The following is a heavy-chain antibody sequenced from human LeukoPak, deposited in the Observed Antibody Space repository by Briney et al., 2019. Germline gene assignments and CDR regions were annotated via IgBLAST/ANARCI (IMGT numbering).Heavy chain of an antibody. Sequence: KPSETLSLTCAVYGGSFSGYYWSWIRQPPGKGLEWIGEINHSGSTNYNPSIKSRVTISVDTSKNQFSLKLSSVTAADTAVYYCARGGGGNIVVVPASDYWGQGTLVTVSS. CDR3: ARGGGGNIVVVPASDY. CDR1: GGSFSGYY. J-gene: IGHJ4*02. V-gene: IGHV4-34*01. CDR2: INHSGST. D-gene: IGHD2-2*01.